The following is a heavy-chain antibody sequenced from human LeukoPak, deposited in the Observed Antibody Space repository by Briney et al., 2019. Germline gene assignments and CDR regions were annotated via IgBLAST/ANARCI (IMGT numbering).Heavy chain of an antibody. CDR1: GGSISSSSYY. CDR2: IYYSGST. Sequence: SGTLSLTCTVSGGSISSSSYYWGWIRQPPGKGLEWIGSIYYSGSTYYNPSLKSRVTISVDTSKNQFSLKLSSVTAADTAVYYCARHQDIVVVPAANFDYWGQGTLVTVSS. CDR3: ARHQDIVVVPAANFDY. D-gene: IGHD2-2*01. V-gene: IGHV4-39*01. J-gene: IGHJ4*02.